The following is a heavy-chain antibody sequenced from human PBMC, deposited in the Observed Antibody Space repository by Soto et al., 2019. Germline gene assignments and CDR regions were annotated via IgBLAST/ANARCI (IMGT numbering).Heavy chain of an antibody. D-gene: IGHD6-13*01. CDR1: GCSISSYY. CDR2: IYYSGST. CDR3: GRPASDWYSSRWGGWYGMDV. J-gene: IGHJ6*02. V-gene: IGHV4-59*08. Sequence: QVQLQESGPGLVKPSETLSLTCTVSGCSISSYYWSWIRQPPGKGLEWIGYIYYSGSTNYNPSLKSRVAVSGDTSKNQFSQKLSSVTAADTAVYYCGRPASDWYSSRWGGWYGMDVWGQGTKVTVSS.